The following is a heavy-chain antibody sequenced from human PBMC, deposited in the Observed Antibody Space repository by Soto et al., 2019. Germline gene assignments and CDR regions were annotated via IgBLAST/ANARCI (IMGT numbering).Heavy chain of an antibody. CDR1: GFTFSSYS. CDR2: ISGSGNTM. J-gene: IGHJ4*02. Sequence: EVQLVESGGGLVQPGGSLRLSCSASGFTFSSYSMNWVRQAPAKELEWLSYISGSGNTMYYADSVKGRFTIAIDNAQKSLYLQVNNLRDDDTAMYYCARDPKSGNQKLYSDYWDQGTLVTVSS. V-gene: IGHV3-48*02. CDR3: ARDPKSGNQKLYSDY. D-gene: IGHD4-4*01.